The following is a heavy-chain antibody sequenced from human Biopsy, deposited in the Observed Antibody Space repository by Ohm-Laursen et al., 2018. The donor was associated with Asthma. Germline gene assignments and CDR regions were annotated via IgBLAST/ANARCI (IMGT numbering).Heavy chain of an antibody. D-gene: IGHD2-15*01. CDR3: ARVPTTLRYFDL. J-gene: IGHJ2*01. V-gene: IGHV4-59*01. CDR2: ISYSGST. CDR1: GGSISGFY. Sequence: SETLSLTCTVSGGSISGFYWSWIRRPPGKGLAWVSYISYSGSTDYNPSLKSRLTISMDTSKNQFSLKLSSVTAADTAVYYCARVPTTLRYFDLWGRGTLVTVSS.